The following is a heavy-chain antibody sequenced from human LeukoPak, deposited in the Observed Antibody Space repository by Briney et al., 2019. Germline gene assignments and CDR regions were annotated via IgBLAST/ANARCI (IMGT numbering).Heavy chain of an antibody. CDR1: GGSITSSPSS. D-gene: IGHD1-26*01. CDR2: FYYSGST. V-gene: IGHV4-39*01. CDR3: ARHRQEKWELLPYYYGMDV. Sequence: SETLSLTCTVSGGSITSSPSSWGWIRQPPGKGLEWIGSFYYSGSTYYNPSLQSRVTISVDTSKNQFSLKLSSVTAADTAVYCCARHRQEKWELLPYYYGMDVWGQGTTVTVSS. J-gene: IGHJ6*02.